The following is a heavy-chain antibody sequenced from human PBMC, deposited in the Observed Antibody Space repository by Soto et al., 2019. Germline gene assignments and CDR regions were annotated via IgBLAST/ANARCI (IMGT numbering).Heavy chain of an antibody. D-gene: IGHD5-18*01. Sequence: PXESLKIYSKGSGYSFTSYWISWVRQMPGKGLEWMGRIDPSDSYTNYSPSFQGHVAISADNSISTAYLQWSSLKASDTAIYYCASMTRGYSYAYDYWGQGSLVTVSS. J-gene: IGHJ4*02. CDR3: ASMTRGYSYAYDY. CDR2: IDPSDSYT. CDR1: GYSFTSYW. V-gene: IGHV5-10-1*01.